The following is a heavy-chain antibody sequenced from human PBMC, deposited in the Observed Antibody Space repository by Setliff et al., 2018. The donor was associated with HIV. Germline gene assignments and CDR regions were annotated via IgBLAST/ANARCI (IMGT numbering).Heavy chain of an antibody. CDR2: ISHGGRS. CDR1: NGSFSEYY. Sequence: ETLSLTCAVYNGSFSEYYWTWVRQPPGKELEWIGEISHGGRSTYNPSLKSRVAISVDTSKNQFSLKLNTVTAADTALYFCALLEVPLIEGISPALWGQGTLVTVSS. J-gene: IGHJ4*02. D-gene: IGHD3-22*01. CDR3: ALLEVPLIEGISPAL. V-gene: IGHV4-34*01.